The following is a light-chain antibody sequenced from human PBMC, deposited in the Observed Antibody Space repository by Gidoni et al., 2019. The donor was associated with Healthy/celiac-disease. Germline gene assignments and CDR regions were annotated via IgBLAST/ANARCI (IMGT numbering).Light chain of an antibody. Sequence: EIVLTQSPGTLSLSPGERATLSCRASQSVSSSYLAWYQQKPGQAPQLLIYGASSRATGIPDRFSGSGSGTDFTLTISRLEPEDFAVYYCQQYGSSLLTFGGGTKVEIK. J-gene: IGKJ4*01. CDR3: QQYGSSLLT. CDR2: GAS. CDR1: QSVSSSY. V-gene: IGKV3-20*01.